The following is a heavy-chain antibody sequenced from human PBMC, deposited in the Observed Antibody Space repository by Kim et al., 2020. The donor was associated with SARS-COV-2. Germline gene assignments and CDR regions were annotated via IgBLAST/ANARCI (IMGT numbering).Heavy chain of an antibody. CDR3: ARAAEYYYYGMDV. J-gene: IGHJ6*02. Sequence: YNPALRSRVTISVDTSKNHFSLKLSSVTAADTAVYYCARAAEYYYYGMDVWGQGTTVTVSS. V-gene: IGHV4-61*03.